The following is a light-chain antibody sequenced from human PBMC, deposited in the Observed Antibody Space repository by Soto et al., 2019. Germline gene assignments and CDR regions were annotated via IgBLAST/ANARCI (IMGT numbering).Light chain of an antibody. J-gene: IGKJ2*01. CDR1: QSISNS. V-gene: IGKV3-15*01. Sequence: EIVMTQSPASLSVSPGETATLSCRASQSISNSLAWYQQKPGQAPSLLIYGASTRDTGIPARFSGSGSWTEFTLTISSLQSEDSALYYCQQYNNWPPRTFGQGTKLEIK. CDR3: QQYNNWPPRT. CDR2: GAS.